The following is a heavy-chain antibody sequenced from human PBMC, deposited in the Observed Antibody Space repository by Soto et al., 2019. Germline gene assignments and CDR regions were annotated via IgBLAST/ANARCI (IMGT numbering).Heavy chain of an antibody. CDR2: ISAYNGNT. Sequence: ASVKVSCKASGYTFTSYGISWVRQAPGQGLEWMGWISAYNGNTNYAQNFQGRVTMTTDTSTSTAYMELRSLISDDTAVYYCASYFSVIMTGYFYFDIWGHGTMVTVSS. V-gene: IGHV1-18*01. CDR1: GYTFTSYG. D-gene: IGHD3-9*01. CDR3: ASYFSVIMTGYFYFDI. J-gene: IGHJ3*02.